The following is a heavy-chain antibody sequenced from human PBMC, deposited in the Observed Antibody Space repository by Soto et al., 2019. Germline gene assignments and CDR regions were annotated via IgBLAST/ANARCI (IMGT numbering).Heavy chain of an antibody. J-gene: IGHJ4*02. V-gene: IGHV3-23*01. CDR2: IGGSGDNT. D-gene: IGHD3-10*01. Sequence: GGSLRLSCAASGFTYSNYVMTWVRQAPGKGLEWVSSIGGSGDNTHYADSVTGRFTISRDNSKNTLYLQMNSLRAEDSALYYCAKDRYDSGTYYKAWDYWGQGTQVTVSS. CDR3: AKDRYDSGTYYKAWDY. CDR1: GFTYSNYV.